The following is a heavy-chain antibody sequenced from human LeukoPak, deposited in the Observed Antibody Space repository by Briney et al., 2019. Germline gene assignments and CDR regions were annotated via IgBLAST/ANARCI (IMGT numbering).Heavy chain of an antibody. CDR3: ARGLSRDRYSYGPQRPDSFDY. D-gene: IGHD5-18*01. CDR1: GGSISSYY. J-gene: IGHJ4*02. Sequence: PSETLSLTCTVSGGSISSYYWSWIRQPAGKGLEWIGRIYTSGSTNYNPSLKSRVTMSVDTSKNQFSLKLSSVTAADTAVCYCARGLSRDRYSYGPQRPDSFDYWGQGTLVTVSS. V-gene: IGHV4-4*07. CDR2: IYTSGST.